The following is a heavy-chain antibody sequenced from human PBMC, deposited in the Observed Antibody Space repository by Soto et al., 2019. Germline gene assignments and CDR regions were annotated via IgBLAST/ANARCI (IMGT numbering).Heavy chain of an antibody. J-gene: IGHJ4*02. CDR2: INSEGSST. CDR1: GFTFSTYW. CDR3: VFTFVGVIPTFDN. V-gene: IGHV3-74*01. D-gene: IGHD3-16*02. Sequence: EVQLVESGGGLVQPGGSLRLSCAASGFTFSTYWMQWVRQAPGKGLVWVSRINSEGSSTTYADSVKGRFTNSRDIAKNTMDLKMNRLRSEDTSVYYCVFTFVGVIPTFDNWGQGALVTVSS.